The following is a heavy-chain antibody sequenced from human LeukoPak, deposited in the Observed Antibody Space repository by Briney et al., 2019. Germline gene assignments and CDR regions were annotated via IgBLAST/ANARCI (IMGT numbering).Heavy chain of an antibody. V-gene: IGHV4-59*01. D-gene: IGHD5-18*01. CDR2: IYYSGST. CDR3: ARAEVDESGQLWFPY. Sequence: SETLSLTCTVSGGSISSYYWSWIRQPPGKGLEWIGYIYYSGSTNYNPSLKSRVTISVDTSKNQFTLKLSSVTAADTAVYYCARAEVDESGQLWFPYWGQGTLVTVSS. CDR1: GGSISSYY. J-gene: IGHJ4*02.